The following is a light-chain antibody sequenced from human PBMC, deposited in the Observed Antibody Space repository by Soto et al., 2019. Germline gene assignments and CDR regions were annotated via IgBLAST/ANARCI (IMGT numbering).Light chain of an antibody. Sequence: QSALTQPASVSGSPGQSITISCTGTSTDLGGYTYVSWYQHRPGKAPKLIIYEISNRPSGVSNRFSGSKSVNTASLTISGLQIEDEADYYCASYTSSITLVFGGGTKLTVL. J-gene: IGLJ3*02. CDR1: STDLGGYTY. CDR3: ASYTSSITLV. V-gene: IGLV2-14*01. CDR2: EIS.